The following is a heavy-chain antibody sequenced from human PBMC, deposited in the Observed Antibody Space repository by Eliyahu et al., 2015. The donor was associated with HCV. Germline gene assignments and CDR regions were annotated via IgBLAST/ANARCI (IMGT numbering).Heavy chain of an antibody. Sequence: EVQLLESGGGLVQPGGSLRLSCAASGFTFSSYAMSWVRQAPGKGLGWVSAISGSGGSTYYADSVKGRFTISRDNSKNTLYLQMNSLRAEDTAVYYCAKARWDGSGSYYNVYWGQGTLVTVSS. D-gene: IGHD3-10*01. CDR3: AKARWDGSGSYYNVY. CDR1: GFTFSSYA. V-gene: IGHV3-23*01. CDR2: ISGSGGST. J-gene: IGHJ4*02.